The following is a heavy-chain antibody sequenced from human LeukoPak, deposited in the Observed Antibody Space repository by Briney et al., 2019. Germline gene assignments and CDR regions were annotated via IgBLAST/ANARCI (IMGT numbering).Heavy chain of an antibody. D-gene: IGHD6-19*01. CDR2: FDPEDGET. J-gene: IGHJ6*02. V-gene: IGHV1-24*01. Sequence: ASVKVSCKVSGYTLTELSMHWVRQAPGKGLEWMGGFDPEDGETIYAQKFQGRVTMTEDTSTDTAYMELSSLRSEDTAVYYCATSNPGLTVAVGMDVWSQGTTVTVSS. CDR1: GYTLTELS. CDR3: ATSNPGLTVAVGMDV.